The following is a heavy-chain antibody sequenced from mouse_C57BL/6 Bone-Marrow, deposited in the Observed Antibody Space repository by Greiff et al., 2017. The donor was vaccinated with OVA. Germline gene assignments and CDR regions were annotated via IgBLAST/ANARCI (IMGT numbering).Heavy chain of an antibody. V-gene: IGHV5-15*01. CDR2: ISNLAYSI. J-gene: IGHJ3*01. CDR3: AREGTALFAY. CDR1: GFTFSDYG. Sequence: EVQRVESGGGLVQPGGSLKLSCAASGFTFSDYGMAWVRQAPRKGPEWVAFISNLAYSIYYADTVTGRFTISRENAKNTLYLEMSSLRSEDTAMYYCAREGTALFAYWGQGTLVTVSA. D-gene: IGHD3-3*01.